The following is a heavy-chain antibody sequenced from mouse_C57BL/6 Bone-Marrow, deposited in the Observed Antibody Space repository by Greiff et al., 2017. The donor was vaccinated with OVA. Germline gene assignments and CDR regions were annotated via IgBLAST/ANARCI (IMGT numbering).Heavy chain of an antibody. V-gene: IGHV1-16*01. CDR3: ARWGITTVVAAPMDY. Sequence: EVKLMESGPKVVNAGASVKLSCKSSGYSFSRYKMECVKQSHVKSLEWIEHINLFNGITNYNGNFKSKASLTVDISSSTAYMELSRLTSEDSEVYYCARWGITTVVAAPMDYWGQGTSVTVSS. CDR2: INLFNGIT. CDR1: GYSFSRYK. J-gene: IGHJ4*01. D-gene: IGHD1-1*01.